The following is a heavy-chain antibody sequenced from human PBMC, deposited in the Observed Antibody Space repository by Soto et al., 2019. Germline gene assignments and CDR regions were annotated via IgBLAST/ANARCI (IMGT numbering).Heavy chain of an antibody. D-gene: IGHD6-13*01. Sequence: QVQLQESGPGLVKPSQTLSLTCTVSGGSISSGGYYWSWIRQHPGKGLEWIGYIYYSGSTYYNPSLNSPVTVSVDPSQYQLPLKLSSVTAEDTAVYCCARIGMAAAAPPGYWGQGTRVSVSS. J-gene: IGHJ4*02. V-gene: IGHV4-31*01. CDR1: GGSISSGGYY. CDR3: ARIGMAAAAPPGY. CDR2: IYYSGST.